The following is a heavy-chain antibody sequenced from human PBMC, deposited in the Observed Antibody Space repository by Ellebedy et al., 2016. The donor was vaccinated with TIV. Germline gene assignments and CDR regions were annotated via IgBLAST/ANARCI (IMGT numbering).Heavy chain of an antibody. CDR3: ARDIAGSSWRVLDY. CDR1: GGTFSSYA. D-gene: IGHD6-13*01. CDR2: IIPIFGTA. J-gene: IGHJ4*02. Sequence: SVKVSCXASGGTFSSYAISWVRQAPGQGLEWMGGIIPIFGTANYAQKFQGRVTITADESTSTPYMELSSLRSEDTAVYYCARDIAGSSWRVLDYWGQGTLVTVSS. V-gene: IGHV1-69*13.